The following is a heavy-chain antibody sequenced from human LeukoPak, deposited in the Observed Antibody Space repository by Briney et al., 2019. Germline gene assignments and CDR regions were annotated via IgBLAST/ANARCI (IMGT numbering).Heavy chain of an antibody. Sequence: GGSLRPSCAASDFNVRVNDMTWVRQAPGKGLEWVSVIKSGGGTYYADSVKGRFTISRDNPKNALYLQMNSLRAEDTDIYYCARDSTRSAFDIWGQGTMVTVSS. CDR1: DFNVRVND. CDR2: IKSGGGT. CDR3: ARDSTRSAFDI. J-gene: IGHJ3*02. V-gene: IGHV3-53*01.